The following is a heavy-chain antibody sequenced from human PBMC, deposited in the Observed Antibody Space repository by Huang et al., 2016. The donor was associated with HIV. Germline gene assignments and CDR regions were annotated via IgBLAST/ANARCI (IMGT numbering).Heavy chain of an antibody. CDR1: GGSIRSHH. D-gene: IGHD6-19*01. Sequence: QVQLQESGPGLVKPSETLSLSCTVSGGSIRSHHWSWIRQPPGKGLEWIATISDTGRTNYSQSLKSRVSMSLDTSKNNFSLKLTSVTAADTAVYYCARSPQIYQTSGLAHYYFDFWGRGTLVTVSS. CDR3: ARSPQIYQTSGLAHYYFDF. CDR2: ISDTGRT. J-gene: IGHJ2*01. V-gene: IGHV4-59*11.